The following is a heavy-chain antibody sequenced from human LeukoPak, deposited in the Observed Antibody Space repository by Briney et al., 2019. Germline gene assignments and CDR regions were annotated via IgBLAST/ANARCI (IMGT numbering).Heavy chain of an antibody. D-gene: IGHD3-3*01. CDR1: GYTFTGYY. V-gene: IGHV1-2*02. Sequence: ASVKVSCKASGYTFTGYYMHWVRQAPGQGLEWMGWINPNSGGTNYAQKFQGRVTMTRDTSISTAYMELSRLRSDDTAVYYCARDPTYYDFWGGYYTKEGFDPWGQGTLVTVSS. CDR2: INPNSGGT. J-gene: IGHJ5*02. CDR3: ARDPTYYDFWGGYYTKEGFDP.